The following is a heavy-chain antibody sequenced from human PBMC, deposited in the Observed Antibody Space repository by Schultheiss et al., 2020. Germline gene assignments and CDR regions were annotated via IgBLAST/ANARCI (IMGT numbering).Heavy chain of an antibody. D-gene: IGHD3-3*01. Sequence: ASVKVSCKASGGTFSSYAISWVRQAPGQGLEWMGWISAYNGNTNYAQKLQGRVTMTEDTSTDTAYMELRSLRSDDTAVYYCARAHSLFLERLYVGAFDIWGQGTMVTVSS. CDR3: ARAHSLFLERLYVGAFDI. CDR1: GGTFSSYA. J-gene: IGHJ3*02. CDR2: ISAYNGNT. V-gene: IGHV1-18*01.